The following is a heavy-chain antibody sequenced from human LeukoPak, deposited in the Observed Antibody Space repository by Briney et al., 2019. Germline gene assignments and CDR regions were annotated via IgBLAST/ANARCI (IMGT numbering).Heavy chain of an antibody. V-gene: IGHV4-59*01. CDR3: GRVPEEYSSSWFDP. CDR1: GGSISSYY. D-gene: IGHD6-6*01. CDR2: IYYSGST. Sequence: SETMSLTCTVSGGSISSYYWSWIRQPPGKGLEWIGYIYYSGSTNYNPSLKSRVTISVDTSKNQFSLKLSSVTAADTAVYYCGRVPEEYSSSWFDPWGQGTLVTVSS. J-gene: IGHJ5*02.